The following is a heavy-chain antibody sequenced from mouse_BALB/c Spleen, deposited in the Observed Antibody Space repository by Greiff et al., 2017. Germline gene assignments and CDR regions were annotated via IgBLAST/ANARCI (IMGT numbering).Heavy chain of an antibody. CDR2: ISTYYGDA. Sequence: QVQLQQSGAELVRPGVSVKISCKGSGYTFTDYAMHWVKQSHAKSLEWIGVISTYYGDASYNQKFKGKATMTVDKSSSTAYMELARLTSEDSAIYYCARGGNRYDGGDYFDDWGQGTTLTVSS. CDR3: ARGGNRYDGGDYFDD. J-gene: IGHJ2*01. D-gene: IGHD2-14*01. CDR1: GYTFTDYA. V-gene: IGHV1S137*01.